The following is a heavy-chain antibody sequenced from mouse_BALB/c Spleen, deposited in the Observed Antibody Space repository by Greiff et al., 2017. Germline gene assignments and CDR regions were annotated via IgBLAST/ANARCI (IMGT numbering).Heavy chain of an antibody. CDR1: GFSLTSYG. Sequence: VHLVESGPGLVQPSQSLSITCTVSGFSLTSYGVHWVRQSPGKGLEWLGVIWSGGSTDYNAAFISRLSISKDNSKSQVFFKMNSLQADDTAIYYCARHYYGKGYYAMDYWGQGTSVTVSS. J-gene: IGHJ4*01. V-gene: IGHV2-4-1*01. D-gene: IGHD1-1*01. CDR2: IWSGGST. CDR3: ARHYYGKGYYAMDY.